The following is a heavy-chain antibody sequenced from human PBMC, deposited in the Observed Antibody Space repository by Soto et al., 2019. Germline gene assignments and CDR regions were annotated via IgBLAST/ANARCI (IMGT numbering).Heavy chain of an antibody. J-gene: IGHJ4*01. CDR2: INSDGSNK. CDR1: GFTFSSYW. V-gene: IGHV3-74*01. Sequence: GGSLRLSCAASGFTFSSYWMHWVRQAPGKGLVWVSRINSDGSNKYYADSVKGRFTISRDNSKNTLYLQMNSLRAEDTAVYYCARGGAGSSWYEEDYFDYWGQGTLVTVSS. D-gene: IGHD6-13*01. CDR3: ARGGAGSSWYEEDYFDY.